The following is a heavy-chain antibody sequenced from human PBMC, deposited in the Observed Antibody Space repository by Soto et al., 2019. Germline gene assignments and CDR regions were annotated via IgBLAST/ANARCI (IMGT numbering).Heavy chain of an antibody. V-gene: IGHV4-4*07. CDR3: ARDLPTYDRSKEAAGAFED. J-gene: IGHJ4*02. CDR2: VFGNGGGTP. CDR1: GSSFIGDY. D-gene: IGHD3-10*02. Sequence: QVQLQESGPGLLRPSETLSLTCSVSGSSFIGDYLSWIRQPAGKGLDWIGRVFGNGGGTPIYKSSLKIRVTIPVDPSMTQFSLKLPSVTAADTAVYYCARDLPTYDRSKEAAGAFEDWRQGILVTVSS.